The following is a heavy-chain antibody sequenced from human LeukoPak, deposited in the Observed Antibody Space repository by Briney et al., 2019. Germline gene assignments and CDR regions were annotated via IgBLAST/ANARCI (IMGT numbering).Heavy chain of an antibody. D-gene: IGHD2-2*01. CDR2: INPDSGGT. CDR1: GYTLTELS. Sequence: ASVKVSCKVSGYTLTELSMHWVRQAPGQGLEWMAWINPDSGGTNYAQKFQGRVTMTRDTSISTAYMELSRLRSDDTAVYYCARGGPVVPAATSTFDIWGQGTTVTVSS. V-gene: IGHV1-2*02. CDR3: ARGGPVVPAATSTFDI. J-gene: IGHJ3*02.